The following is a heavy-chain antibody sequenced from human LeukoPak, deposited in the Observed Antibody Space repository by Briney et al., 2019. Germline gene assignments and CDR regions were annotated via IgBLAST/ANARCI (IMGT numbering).Heavy chain of an antibody. CDR3: ARDAGSNPFYYYYYMDV. J-gene: IGHJ6*03. V-gene: IGHV3-7*01. CDR2: IKQDGSEK. Sequence: GGSLRLSYAASGFTFSSYWMSWVRQAPGKGLEWVANIKQDGSEKYYVDSVKGRFTISRDNAKNSLYLQMNSLRAEDTAVYYCARDAGSNPFYYYYYMDVWGKGTTVTVSS. CDR1: GFTFSSYW. D-gene: IGHD4-11*01.